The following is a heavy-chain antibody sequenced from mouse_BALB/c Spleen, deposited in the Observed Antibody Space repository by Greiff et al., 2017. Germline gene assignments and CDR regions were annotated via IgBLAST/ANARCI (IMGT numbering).Heavy chain of an antibody. Sequence: VQLQQSGAELVRSGVSVKLSCTASGFNFKDYFMPWVKQRPEQGLEWIGLIGPENGDTEYAPMFKGQATMTADTSSNPAYLQISSLTSEDTTVYCRNKAVRGTERYFDFGGEGTTVTVSS. V-gene: IGHV14-4*02. CDR3: NKAVRGTERYFDF. CDR2: IGPENGDT. D-gene: IGHD3-1*01. J-gene: IGHJ1*01. CDR1: GFNFKDYF.